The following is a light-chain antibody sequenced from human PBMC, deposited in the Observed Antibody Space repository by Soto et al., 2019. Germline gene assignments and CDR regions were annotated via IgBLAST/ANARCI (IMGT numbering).Light chain of an antibody. CDR1: QSITTY. CDR3: QQRSSWPLT. V-gene: IGKV3-11*01. J-gene: IGKJ4*01. Sequence: EVLLPQSPATLSLSPGESVTLSCRASQSITTYLAWYQQKSGQAPRLLIYDASYRATGIPARFSGSGSGTDFTLTISSLEPEDFAVYHCQQRSSWPLTFGGGTKVQI. CDR2: DAS.